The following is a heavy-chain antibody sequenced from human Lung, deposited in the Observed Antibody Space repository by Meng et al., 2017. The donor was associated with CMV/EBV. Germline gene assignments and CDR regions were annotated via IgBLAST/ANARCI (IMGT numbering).Heavy chain of an antibody. Sequence: GGSXRLXCAASGFTFSSYSMNWVRQAPGKGLEWVSSISSSSSYIYYADSVKGRFAISRDNAKNSLYLQMNSLRAEDTAVYYCARDRGGSYDDDYYYYGMDFXGQGXTVTVSS. V-gene: IGHV3-21*01. D-gene: IGHD1-26*01. J-gene: IGHJ6*02. CDR3: ARDRGGSYDDDYYYYGMDF. CDR1: GFTFSSYS. CDR2: ISSSSSYI.